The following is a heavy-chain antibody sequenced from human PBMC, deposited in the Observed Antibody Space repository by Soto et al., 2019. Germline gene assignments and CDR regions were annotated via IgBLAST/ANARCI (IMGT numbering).Heavy chain of an antibody. V-gene: IGHV1-2*04. CDR1: GYTFTGYY. Sequence: ASVKVSCKASGYTFTGYYMHWVRQAPVQGLEWMGWINPNSGGTNYAQKFQGWVTMTRDTSISTAYMELSRLRSDDTAVYYCARGGPLITIFGVVIPPAPYYGMDVWGQGTTVTVSS. CDR2: INPNSGGT. J-gene: IGHJ6*02. D-gene: IGHD3-3*01. CDR3: ARGGPLITIFGVVIPPAPYYGMDV.